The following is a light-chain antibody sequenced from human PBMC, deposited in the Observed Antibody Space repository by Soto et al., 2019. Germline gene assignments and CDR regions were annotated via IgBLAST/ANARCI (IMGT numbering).Light chain of an antibody. V-gene: IGLV1-47*01. CDR2: RNN. Sequence: VLTQPPSASGTPGQRVTISCSGSSSNIGSNYVYWYQQLPGTAPKLLIYRNNQRPSGVPDRFSGSKSGTSASLAISGLRSEDEADYYCAAWDDSLSGVVFGVGTKVTVL. J-gene: IGLJ2*01. CDR1: SSNIGSNY. CDR3: AAWDDSLSGVV.